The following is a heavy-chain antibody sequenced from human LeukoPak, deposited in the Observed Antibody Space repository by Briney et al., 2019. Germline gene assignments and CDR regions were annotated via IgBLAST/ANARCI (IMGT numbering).Heavy chain of an antibody. J-gene: IGHJ4*02. Sequence: SQTLSLTCTVSGGSINSGSYFWSWIRQPAGKGLEWIGRIYTSGITNYNSSLMSRATISIDTSKNQFSLKLSSVTAADTAVYYCARGGCSSTSCSDFDYWGQGTLVTVSS. CDR1: GGSINSGSYF. CDR3: ARGGCSSTSCSDFDY. CDR2: IYTSGIT. V-gene: IGHV4-61*02. D-gene: IGHD2-2*01.